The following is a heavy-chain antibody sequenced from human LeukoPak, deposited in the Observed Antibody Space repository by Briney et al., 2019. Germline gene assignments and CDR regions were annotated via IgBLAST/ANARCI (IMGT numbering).Heavy chain of an antibody. J-gene: IGHJ4*02. CDR2: ISSEGSMK. D-gene: IGHD5-12*01. Sequence: PGRSLRLSCAASGFNFSTYAMHWVHQAPGKGLEWVAVISSEGSMKDYADSVKGRFTVSRDNSKNTLYLQLSSLRDEDTSLYYCARGNLYIVATIEDYWGQGTLVTVSS. V-gene: IGHV3-30-3*01. CDR1: GFNFSTYA. CDR3: ARGNLYIVATIEDY.